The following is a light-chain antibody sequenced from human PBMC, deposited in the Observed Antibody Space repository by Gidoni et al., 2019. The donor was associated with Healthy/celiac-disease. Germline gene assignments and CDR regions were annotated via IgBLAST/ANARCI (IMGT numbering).Light chain of an antibody. CDR2: AAS. CDR1: QSSSSY. Sequence: DIEMTDSPPSLSAPVGARVHITCRASQSSSSYLNWYLQKPGKAPKLLIYAASSLQIGVPSRFSGSGSGTDFTLTISSLQPEDVAAYYCQQSYSTPFTFGPGTKVDIK. J-gene: IGKJ3*01. CDR3: QQSYSTPFT. V-gene: IGKV1-39*01.